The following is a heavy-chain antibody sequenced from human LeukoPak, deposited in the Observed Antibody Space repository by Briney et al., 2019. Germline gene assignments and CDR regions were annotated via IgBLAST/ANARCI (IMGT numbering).Heavy chain of an antibody. Sequence: GGSLRLSCAASGLTFNSSAMSWVRQAPGKGLEWVSAISDSGGKTYYTDSVKGRFTISRDNSKNTLYLQMNSLRVDDTAVYYCAKDRKVYQDWGQGTLVTVSS. CDR2: ISDSGGKT. CDR3: AKDRKVYQD. CDR1: GLTFNSSA. J-gene: IGHJ4*02. D-gene: IGHD2-8*01. V-gene: IGHV3-23*01.